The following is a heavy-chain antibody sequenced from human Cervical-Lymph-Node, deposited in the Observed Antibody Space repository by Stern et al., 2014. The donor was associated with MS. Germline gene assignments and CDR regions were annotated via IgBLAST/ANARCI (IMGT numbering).Heavy chain of an antibody. D-gene: IGHD3-16*01. CDR2: ISSSSSSI. CDR1: GITLSTYG. J-gene: IGHJ6*02. Sequence: EDQLVESGGGLVRPGGSLRLSCAASGITLSTYGMNWVRQAPGKGLEWVSYISSSSSSIYYTDSMKGRFTISRDNAKNSLYLQMNSLRAEDTAVYYCASGYGYMDVWGQGTTVTVSS. V-gene: IGHV3-48*01. CDR3: ASGYGYMDV.